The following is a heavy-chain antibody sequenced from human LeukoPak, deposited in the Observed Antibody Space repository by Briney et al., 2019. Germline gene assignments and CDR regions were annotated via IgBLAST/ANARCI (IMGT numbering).Heavy chain of an antibody. CDR1: GFTFSDYY. V-gene: IGHV3-11*01. Sequence: GGSLRLSCAASGFTFSDYYMSFVRQAPGKGLEWVSYISSSGSTIYYADSVKGRFTISRDNAKNSLYLQMNSLRAEDTAVYYCARAAAGAAGPFDYWGQGTLVTVSS. D-gene: IGHD6-13*01. CDR2: ISSSGSTI. J-gene: IGHJ4*02. CDR3: ARAAAGAAGPFDY.